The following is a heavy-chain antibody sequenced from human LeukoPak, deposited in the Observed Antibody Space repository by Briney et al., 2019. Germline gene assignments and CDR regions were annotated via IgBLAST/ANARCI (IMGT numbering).Heavy chain of an antibody. J-gene: IGHJ4*02. CDR3: ARDARYCSGGSCCDY. D-gene: IGHD2-15*01. CDR1: GFTFSSYS. Sequence: PGGSLRLSCAAPGFTFSSYSMNWVRQAPGKGLEWVSSISSSSSYIYYADSVKGRFTISRDNAKNSLYLQMNSLRAEDTAVYYCARDARYCSGGSCCDYWGQGTLVTVSS. V-gene: IGHV3-21*01. CDR2: ISSSSSYI.